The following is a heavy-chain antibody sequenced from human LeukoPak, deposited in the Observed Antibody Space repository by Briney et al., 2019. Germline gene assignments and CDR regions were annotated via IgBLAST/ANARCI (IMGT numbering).Heavy chain of an antibody. J-gene: IGHJ4*02. V-gene: IGHV3-30*18. D-gene: IGHD4-17*01. CDR3: AKAPYGDYVLGY. CDR2: ISYDGSNK. Sequence: GRSLRLSCAASGFTFSSYGMHWVRQAPGKGLEWVAVISYDGSNKYYADSVKGRFTISRDNSKNTLYLQMNSLRAEDTAVYYCAKAPYGDYVLGYWGQGTLVTVSS. CDR1: GFTFSSYG.